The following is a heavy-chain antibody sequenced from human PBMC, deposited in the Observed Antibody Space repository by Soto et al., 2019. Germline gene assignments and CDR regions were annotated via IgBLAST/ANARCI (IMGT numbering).Heavy chain of an antibody. Sequence: SETLSLTCTVSGGSITDYYWSWIRQPPGKALEWIGYGYHSVSIHYNPSLKTRVTISVDTSENQFSLRLSSVTAADTAVYYCARAFAGFGAYWYFDLWGRGTMVTVYS. J-gene: IGHJ2*01. CDR1: GGSITDYY. CDR3: ARAFAGFGAYWYFDL. V-gene: IGHV4-59*01. D-gene: IGHD3-16*01. CDR2: GYHSVSI.